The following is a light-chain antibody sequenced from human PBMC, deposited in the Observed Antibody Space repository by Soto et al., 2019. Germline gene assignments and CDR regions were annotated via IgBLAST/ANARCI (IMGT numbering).Light chain of an antibody. J-gene: IGKJ2*01. V-gene: IGKV3-20*01. CDR1: QSVSSNY. CDR2: GAS. CDR3: QHVLYSPYT. Sequence: EIVLTQSPGTLSLSPGERATLSCRASQSVSSNYLAWYQQKPGQPPRLLIYGASARATGIPDRFSGSGSGTDFTLTISRLEPEDVAVYYCQHVLYSPYTFGQGTKLGIK.